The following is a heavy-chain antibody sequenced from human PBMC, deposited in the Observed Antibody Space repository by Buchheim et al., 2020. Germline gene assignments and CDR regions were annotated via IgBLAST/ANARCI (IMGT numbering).Heavy chain of an antibody. V-gene: IGHV3-21*01. D-gene: IGHD4-17*01. CDR3: ARFLGEGMDV. Sequence: EVQLVESGGGLVKPGGSLRLSCAASGFTFSSYSVNWVRQAPGKGLEWVSSISSSSSYIYYAASVKGRFTISRDNAKNSMYLQMNSLRAEDTAVYYCARFLGEGMDVWGQGTT. CDR1: GFTFSSYS. CDR2: ISSSSSYI. J-gene: IGHJ6*02.